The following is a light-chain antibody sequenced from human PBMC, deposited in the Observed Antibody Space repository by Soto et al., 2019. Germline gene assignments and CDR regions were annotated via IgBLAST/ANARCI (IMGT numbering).Light chain of an antibody. CDR3: CSYASSSTYWV. Sequence: QSALTQPASVSGSPGQSITTSCTGTSSDAGSYNFVSWYQQHPGKAPKVMIYEDSKRPSGVSNRFSGSKSGNTASLTISGLQAEDEADYYCCSYASSSTYWVFGGGTKLTVL. V-gene: IGLV2-23*01. CDR2: EDS. CDR1: SSDAGSYNF. J-gene: IGLJ3*02.